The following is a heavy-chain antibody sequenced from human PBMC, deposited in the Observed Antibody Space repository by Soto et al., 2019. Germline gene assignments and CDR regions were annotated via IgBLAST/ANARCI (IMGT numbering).Heavy chain of an antibody. J-gene: IGHJ6*02. V-gene: IGHV3-33*01. Sequence: PGGSLRLSCAASGFTFSSYGMHWVRHAPGKGLEWVAVIWYDGSNKYYADSVKGRFTISRDNSKNTLYLQMNSLRAEDTAVYYCAREGIDCSSTSCTRSRYYYYYGMDVWGQGTTVTVSS. CDR2: IWYDGSNK. D-gene: IGHD2-2*01. CDR3: AREGIDCSSTSCTRSRYYYYYGMDV. CDR1: GFTFSSYG.